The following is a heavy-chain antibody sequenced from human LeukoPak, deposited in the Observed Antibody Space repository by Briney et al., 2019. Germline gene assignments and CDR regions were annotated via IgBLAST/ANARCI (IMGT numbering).Heavy chain of an antibody. CDR1: GGSIGSYY. CDR3: ARPQGLGGFDP. J-gene: IGHJ5*02. CDR2: IYYSGST. D-gene: IGHD6-19*01. Sequence: SETLSLTCTVSGGSIGSYYWSWIRQPPGKGLEWIGYIYYSGSTNYNPSLKSRVTISVDTSKNQFSLKLSSVTAADTAVYYCARPQGLGGFDPWGQGTLVTVSS. V-gene: IGHV4-59*08.